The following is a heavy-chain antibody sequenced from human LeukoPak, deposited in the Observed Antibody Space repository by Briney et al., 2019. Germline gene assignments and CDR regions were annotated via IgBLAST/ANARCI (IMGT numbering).Heavy chain of an antibody. CDR1: GGSISSSSYY. D-gene: IGHD3-10*01. J-gene: IGHJ4*02. Sequence: PSETLSLTCTVSGGSISSSSYYWGWVRQPPGKGLEWIGSIYYSGSTYYNPSLKSRVTISVDKSKNQFSLKLSSVTAADTAVYYCARGAYVYGSGSYFGYWGQGTLVTVSS. V-gene: IGHV4-39*07. CDR3: ARGAYVYGSGSYFGY. CDR2: IYYSGST.